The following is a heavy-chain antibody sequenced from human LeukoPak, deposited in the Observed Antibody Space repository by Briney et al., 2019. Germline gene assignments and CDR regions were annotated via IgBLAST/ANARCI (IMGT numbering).Heavy chain of an antibody. D-gene: IGHD3-22*01. CDR3: ARVYYYDSSGYYGVLDY. J-gene: IGHJ4*02. CDR1: GFTFSSYW. CDR2: IKQDGSEK. Sequence: GGSLRLSCAASGFTFSSYWMSWVRQAPGKGLGWVANIKQDGSEKYYVDSVKGRFTISRDNAKNSLYLQMNSLRAEDTAVYYCARVYYYDSSGYYGVLDYWGQGTLVTVSS. V-gene: IGHV3-7*01.